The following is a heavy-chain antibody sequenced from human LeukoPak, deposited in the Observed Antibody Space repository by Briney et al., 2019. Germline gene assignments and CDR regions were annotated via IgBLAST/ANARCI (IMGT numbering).Heavy chain of an antibody. D-gene: IGHD3-22*01. J-gene: IGHJ4*02. CDR3: ARESYSSGYYPTYYFDH. CDR2: IIPILGIA. CDR1: GGTFSSYA. V-gene: IGHV1-69*04. Sequence: SVKVSCKASGGTFSSYAISWVRQAPGQGLEWMGRIIPILGIANYAQKFQGRVTITADKSTSTAYMELSSLRSEDTAVYYCARESYSSGYYPTYYFDHWGQGTLVTVSS.